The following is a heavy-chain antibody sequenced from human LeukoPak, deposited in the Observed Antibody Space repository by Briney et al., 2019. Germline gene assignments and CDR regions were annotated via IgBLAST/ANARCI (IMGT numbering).Heavy chain of an antibody. V-gene: IGHV5-51*01. D-gene: IGHD5-24*01. CDR1: GYSFPSYW. J-gene: IGHJ6*02. CDR3: AIHRSRDGFAPRGGYYYYYGMDV. Sequence: GESLKISCQGSGYSFPSYWIGWVRQMPGKGLEWMGIIYPGDSVSRYSQNFQAQVTISPVKTNSTDYLQWISLKVSDTAMYYCAIHRSRDGFAPRGGYYYYYGMDVWGQGTMVTVSS. CDR2: IYPGDSVS.